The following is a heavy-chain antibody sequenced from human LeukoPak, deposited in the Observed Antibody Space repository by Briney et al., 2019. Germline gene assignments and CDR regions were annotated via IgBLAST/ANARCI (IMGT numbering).Heavy chain of an antibody. CDR2: INPSSGST. J-gene: IGHJ3*02. Sequence: ASVKVSCKASGYTFTSYYMHWVRQAPGQGLEWMGIINPSSGSTSYAQKFQGRVTMTRDTSTSTVYMELSSLRSEDTAVYYCARDCGRYFDWLFSRRGDAFDIWGQGTMVTVSS. V-gene: IGHV1-46*01. D-gene: IGHD3-9*01. CDR1: GYTFTSYY. CDR3: ARDCGRYFDWLFSRRGDAFDI.